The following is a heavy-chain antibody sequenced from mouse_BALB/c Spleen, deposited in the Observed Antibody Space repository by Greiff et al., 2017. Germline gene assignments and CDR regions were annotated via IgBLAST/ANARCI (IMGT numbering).Heavy chain of an antibody. J-gene: IGHJ4*01. V-gene: IGHV2-3*01. CDR2: IRGDGST. CDR3: AKCRYGNYDYAMDY. D-gene: IGHD2-1*01. CDR1: GFSLTSYG. Sequence: QVQLKESGPGLVAPSPSLSITCTVSGFSLTSYGVSWVRQPPGKGLEWLGVIRGDGSTNYHTALISRLSISNDNSNSQVFLKLNSRQTDDTATYYYAKCRYGNYDYAMDYWGQGTSVTVSS.